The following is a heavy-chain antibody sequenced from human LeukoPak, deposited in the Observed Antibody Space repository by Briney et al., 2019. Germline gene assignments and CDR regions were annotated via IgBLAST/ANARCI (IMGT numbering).Heavy chain of an antibody. CDR3: ARGVKNIVVVPAAINLDY. D-gene: IGHD2-2*02. J-gene: IGHJ4*02. CDR2: INPSGGST. CDR1: GYTFTIYY. V-gene: IGHV1-46*01. Sequence: ASVKVSCKASGYTFTIYYMHWVRQAPGQGLEWMGIINPSGGSTSYAQKFQGRVTMTTDTSTSTAYMELRSLRSDDTAVYYCARGVKNIVVVPAAINLDYWGQGTLVTVSS.